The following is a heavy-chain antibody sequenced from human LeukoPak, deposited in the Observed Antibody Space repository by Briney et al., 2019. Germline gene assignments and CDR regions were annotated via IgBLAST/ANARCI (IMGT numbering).Heavy chain of an antibody. J-gene: IGHJ4*02. CDR2: IYTSGST. D-gene: IGHD4-23*01. CDR1: GGSISSGSYY. CDR3: ARDDASRGFAGNSPLDY. Sequence: PSETLSLTCTVSGGSISSGSYYWSWIRQPAGKRLEWIGRIYTSGSTNYNPSLQSRVTISVDTSKNQFSLRLSSVTAADTAVYSCARDDASRGFAGNSPLDYWGQGTLITVSS. V-gene: IGHV4-61*02.